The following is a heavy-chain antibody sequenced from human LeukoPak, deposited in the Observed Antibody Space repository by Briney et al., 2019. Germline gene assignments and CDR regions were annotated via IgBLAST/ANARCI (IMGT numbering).Heavy chain of an antibody. D-gene: IGHD6-13*01. Sequence: GGSLRLSCAASGFTFSSYAMSWVPQAPGKGLEWVSDISGSGGSTYYADSVKGRFTISRDNSKNTLYLQMNSLRAEDTAVYYCAKDQGSSWSPDYWGQGTLVTVSS. V-gene: IGHV3-23*01. CDR3: AKDQGSSWSPDY. CDR2: ISGSGGST. J-gene: IGHJ4*02. CDR1: GFTFSSYA.